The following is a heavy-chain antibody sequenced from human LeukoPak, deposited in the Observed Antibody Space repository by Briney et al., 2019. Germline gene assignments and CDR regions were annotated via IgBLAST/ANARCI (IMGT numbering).Heavy chain of an antibody. CDR2: ISSSSSTI. V-gene: IGHV3-48*01. D-gene: IGHD3-10*01. CDR1: GFTFSSYS. J-gene: IGHJ4*02. CDR3: ARDLLLWFGELSGAFDY. Sequence: PGGSLRLPCAASGFTFSSYSMNWVRQAPGKGLEWVSYISSSSSTIYYADSVKGRFTISRDNAKNSLYLQMNSLRAEDTAVYYCARDLLLWFGELSGAFDYWGQGTMVTVSS.